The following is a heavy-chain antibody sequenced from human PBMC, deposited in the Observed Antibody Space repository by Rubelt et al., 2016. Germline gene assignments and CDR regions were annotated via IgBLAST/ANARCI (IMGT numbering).Heavy chain of an antibody. CDR3: GHSRSRYYYDSSGYEYYFDY. CDR2: IYWDDEK. V-gene: IGHV2-5*02. D-gene: IGHD3-22*01. Sequence: QITLRESGPPLVKPTQTLTLTCTFSGFSLSTSGVGVGWIRQPPGKALEWLAFIYWDDEKRYSPSLKSRLTITKDTSKNQVVLTMTKMEPVEKATDYLGHSRSRYYYDSSGYEYYFDYWGQGTLVTVSS. J-gene: IGHJ4*02. CDR1: GFSLSTSGVG.